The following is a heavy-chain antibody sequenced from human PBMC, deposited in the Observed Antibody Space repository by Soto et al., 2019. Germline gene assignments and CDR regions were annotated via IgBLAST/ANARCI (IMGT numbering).Heavy chain of an antibody. D-gene: IGHD4-17*01. V-gene: IGHV4-30-2*01. Sequence: QLQLQESGSGLVKPSQTLSLTCAVSGGSITSDGYSWSWIRQPPGKGLEWIGYIYHSGSTHYSPSLKSRVTISIDRSKNQLSLKLSSVTAADTAVYYCARDGVYGDPYYFDYWGQGTLVTVSS. CDR3: ARDGVYGDPYYFDY. CDR2: IYHSGST. CDR1: GGSITSDGYS. J-gene: IGHJ4*02.